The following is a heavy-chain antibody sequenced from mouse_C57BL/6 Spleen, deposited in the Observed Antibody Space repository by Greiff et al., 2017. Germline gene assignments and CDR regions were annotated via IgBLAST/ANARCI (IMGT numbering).Heavy chain of an antibody. CDR2: IDPENGDT. V-gene: IGHV14-4*01. D-gene: IGHD2-2*01. Sequence: VQLKQSGAELVRPGASVKLSCTASGFNIKDDYMHWVKQRPEQGLEWIGWIDPENGDTEYASKFQGKATITADTSSNTAYLQLSSLTSEDTAVYYCTTSGGYYWYFDVWGTGTTVTVSS. J-gene: IGHJ1*03. CDR1: GFNIKDDY. CDR3: TTSGGYYWYFDV.